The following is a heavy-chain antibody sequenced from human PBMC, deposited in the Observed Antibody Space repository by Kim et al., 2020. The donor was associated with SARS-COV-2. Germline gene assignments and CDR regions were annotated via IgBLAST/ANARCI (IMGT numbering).Heavy chain of an antibody. Sequence: SVKVSCKASGGTFNSYEISWVRLAPGQGLEWMGRIIPILDVAHTAQKFQDRLTITADKSTSTAYMELSNLRSEDTAMYYCGHLGYPNMDVWGKGTTVT. V-gene: IGHV1-69*04. CDR1: GGTFNSYE. D-gene: IGHD2-15*01. J-gene: IGHJ6*03. CDR3: GHLGYPNMDV. CDR2: IIPILDVA.